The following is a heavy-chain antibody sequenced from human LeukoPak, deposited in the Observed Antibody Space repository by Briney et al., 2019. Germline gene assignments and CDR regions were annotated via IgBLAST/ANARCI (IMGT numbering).Heavy chain of an antibody. CDR1: GFTVSSNY. V-gene: IGHV3-66*01. CDR2: IYSGGST. CDR3: AKDEEIYGSGSYFGY. J-gene: IGHJ4*02. Sequence: PGGSLTLSCAASGFTVSSNYRSWVRQAPGKGLDWVAGIYSGGSTYYADSLKGRFTISRDNSKNTLYLQMNSLRAEDTALYYCAKDEEIYGSGSYFGYWGQGTLVTVSS. D-gene: IGHD3-10*01.